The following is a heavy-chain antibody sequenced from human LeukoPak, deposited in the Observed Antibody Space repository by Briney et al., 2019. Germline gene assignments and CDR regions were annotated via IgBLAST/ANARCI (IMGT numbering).Heavy chain of an antibody. CDR3: ARGPYDYGDYFPDY. CDR1: GYTFTGYH. CDR2: INPNSGGT. Sequence: ASVKVSCKASGYTFTGYHMHWVRQAPGQGLEWMGWINPNSGGTNYAQKFQGRVTMTRDTSISTAYMELSRLRSDDTAVYYCARGPYDYGDYFPDYWGQGTLVTVSS. V-gene: IGHV1-2*02. J-gene: IGHJ4*02. D-gene: IGHD4-17*01.